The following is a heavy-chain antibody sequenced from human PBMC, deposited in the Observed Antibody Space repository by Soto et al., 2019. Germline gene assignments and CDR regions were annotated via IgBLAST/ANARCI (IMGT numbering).Heavy chain of an antibody. Sequence: QVQLVQSGAEVKKPGSSVKVSCKASGATFSSYAINWVRQAPGQGLEWMGGIIPMVGTANYAQKFKGRVTITAGESTSTVYMELSSLRSEDTAVYYCARVGPAHYYDSSGYYSPLDYWGQGTLVTVSS. D-gene: IGHD3-22*01. CDR2: IIPMVGTA. CDR3: ARVGPAHYYDSSGYYSPLDY. CDR1: GATFSSYA. J-gene: IGHJ4*02. V-gene: IGHV1-69*01.